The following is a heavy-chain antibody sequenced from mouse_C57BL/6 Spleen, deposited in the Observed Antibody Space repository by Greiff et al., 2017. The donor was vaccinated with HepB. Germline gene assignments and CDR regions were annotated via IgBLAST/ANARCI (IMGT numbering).Heavy chain of an antibody. V-gene: IGHV1-53*01. J-gene: IGHJ2*01. CDR2: INPSNGGT. Sequence: QVQLQQPGTELVKPGASVKLSCKASGYTFTSYWMHWVKQRPGQGLEWIGNINPSNGGTNYNEKFKSKATMTVDKSSSTSYMQLSSLTSEDSAVYYCAREEGSAALPYWGQGTTLTVSS. CDR3: AREEGSAALPY. D-gene: IGHD3-1*01. CDR1: GYTFTSYW.